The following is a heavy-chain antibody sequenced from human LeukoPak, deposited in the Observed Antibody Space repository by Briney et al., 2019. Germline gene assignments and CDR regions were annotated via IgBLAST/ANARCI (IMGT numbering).Heavy chain of an antibody. CDR3: ARADYYDSSGPPPFDY. J-gene: IGHJ4*02. CDR1: GYTFTSYD. V-gene: IGHV1-8*01. D-gene: IGHD3-22*01. Sequence: GASVKVSCKAFGYTFTSYDINWVRQATGQGLEWMGWMNPNSGNTGYAQKFQGRVTMTRNTSISTAYMELSSLRSEDTAVYYCARADYYDSSGPPPFDYWGQGTLVTVSS. CDR2: MNPNSGNT.